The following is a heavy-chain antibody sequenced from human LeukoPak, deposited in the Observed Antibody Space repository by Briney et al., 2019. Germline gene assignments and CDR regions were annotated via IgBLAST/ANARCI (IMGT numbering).Heavy chain of an antibody. V-gene: IGHV4-34*01. D-gene: IGHD3-9*01. CDR1: GGSFSGYY. CDR3: ARGLKYYDILTGYWYYFDY. CDR2: INHSGST. J-gene: IGHJ4*02. Sequence: SETLSLTCAVYGGSFSGYYWSWIPQPPGKGLEWIGEINHSGSTNYNPSLKSRVTISVDTSKNQFSLKLSSVTAADTAVYYCARGLKYYDILTGYWYYFDYWGQGTLVTVSS.